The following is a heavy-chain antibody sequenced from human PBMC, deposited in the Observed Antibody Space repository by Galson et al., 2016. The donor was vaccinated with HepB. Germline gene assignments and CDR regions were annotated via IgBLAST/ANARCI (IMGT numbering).Heavy chain of an antibody. CDR3: ARGTGKLTTVTTVTSLWYFDL. D-gene: IGHD4-17*01. V-gene: IGHV1-46*01. J-gene: IGHJ2*01. Sequence: SVKVSCKAFGYTFRTYYMHWVRQAPRQGLEWMGIINPSGGKTKYAQRFQGRVTMTSDTSTNKLYMELSSLRSDDTAVYYCARGTGKLTTVTTVTSLWYFDLWGRGTLVTVSS. CDR1: GYTFRTYY. CDR2: INPSGGKT.